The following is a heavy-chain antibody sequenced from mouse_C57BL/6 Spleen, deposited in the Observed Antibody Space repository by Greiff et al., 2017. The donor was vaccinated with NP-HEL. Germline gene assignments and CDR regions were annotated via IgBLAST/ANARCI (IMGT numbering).Heavy chain of an antibody. V-gene: IGHV1-52*01. J-gene: IGHJ2*01. Sequence: QVQLQQPGAELVRPGSSVKLSCKASGYTFTSYWMHWVKQRPIQGLEWIGNIDPSDSETHYNQKFKDKATLTVDKSSSTADMQLSSLTSEDSAVYYCARDGYDGGDYWGQGTTLTVSS. CDR2: IDPSDSET. D-gene: IGHD2-2*01. CDR1: GYTFTSYW. CDR3: ARDGYDGGDY.